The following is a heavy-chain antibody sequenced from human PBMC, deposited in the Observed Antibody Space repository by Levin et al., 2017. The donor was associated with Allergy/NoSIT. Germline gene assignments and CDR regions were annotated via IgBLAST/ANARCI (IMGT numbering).Heavy chain of an antibody. CDR3: ARDCIVGATWCRILKN. Sequence: QPGGSLRLSCAASGFTFSSYSMNWVRQAPGKGLEWVSYISSSSSTIYYADSVKGRFTISRDNAKNSLYLQMNSLRDEDTAVYYCARDCIVGATWCRILKNWGQGTLVTVSS. CDR1: GFTFSSYS. D-gene: IGHD1-26*01. CDR2: ISSSSSTI. J-gene: IGHJ4*02. V-gene: IGHV3-48*02.